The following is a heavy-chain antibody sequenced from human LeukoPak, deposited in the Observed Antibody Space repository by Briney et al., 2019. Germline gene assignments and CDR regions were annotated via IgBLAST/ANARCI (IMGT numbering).Heavy chain of an antibody. CDR3: ALFYYDSSGSDY. V-gene: IGHV4-4*02. CDR2: IYHSGST. D-gene: IGHD3-22*01. CDR1: GGSISSSNW. Sequence: PSETLSLTCAVSGGSISSSNWWSWVRQPPGKGLEWIGEIYHSGSTNYNPSLKSRVTISVDKSKNQFSLKLSSVTAADTAVYYCALFYYDSSGSDYWGQGTLVTVSS. J-gene: IGHJ4*02.